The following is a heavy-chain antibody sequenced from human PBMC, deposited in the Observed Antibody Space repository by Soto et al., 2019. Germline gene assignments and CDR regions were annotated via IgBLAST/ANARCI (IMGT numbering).Heavy chain of an antibody. D-gene: IGHD1-26*01. CDR2: ISSSSSYI. V-gene: IGHV3-21*01. Sequence: PGGSLRLSCAASGFTFISYSMNWVRQAPGKGLEWVSSISSSSSYIYYADSVKGRFTISRDNAKNSLYLQMNSLRAEDTAVYYCARGIVGATKVDYWGQGTLVTVSS. CDR3: ARGIVGATKVDY. J-gene: IGHJ4*02. CDR1: GFTFISYS.